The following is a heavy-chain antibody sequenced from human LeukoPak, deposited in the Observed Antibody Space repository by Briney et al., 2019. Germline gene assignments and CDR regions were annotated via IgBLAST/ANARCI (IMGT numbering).Heavy chain of an antibody. J-gene: IGHJ6*02. CDR3: ARVNSPYYYGMDV. V-gene: IGHV3-66*02. CDR1: GFTVSSNY. CDR2: IYSGGST. Sequence: PGGSLRLSCAASGFTVSSNYMSWVRQAPGKGLEWVSVIYSGGSTYYADSVKGRFTISRDNSENTLYLQMNSLRAEDTAVYYCARVNSPYYYGMDVWGQGTTVTVSS. D-gene: IGHD2/OR15-2a*01.